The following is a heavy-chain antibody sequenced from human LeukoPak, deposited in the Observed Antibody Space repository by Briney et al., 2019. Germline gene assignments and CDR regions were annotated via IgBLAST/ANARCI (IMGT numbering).Heavy chain of an antibody. D-gene: IGHD3-10*01. Sequence: GGSLRLSCAASGFTFSLYTMHWVRQAPGKGLEWVALISYDGSDKYYADSVKGRFTISRDNSKNTLFLQMNSLRAEDTAVYYCAKDYNRAYYYGSGFDYWGQGTLVTVSS. J-gene: IGHJ4*02. V-gene: IGHV3-30*04. CDR1: GFTFSLYT. CDR2: ISYDGSDK. CDR3: AKDYNRAYYYGSGFDY.